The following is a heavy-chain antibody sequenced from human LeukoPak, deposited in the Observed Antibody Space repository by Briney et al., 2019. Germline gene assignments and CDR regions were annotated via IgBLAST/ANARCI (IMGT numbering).Heavy chain of an antibody. Sequence: SETLSVTCAVYGGSFSGYYWSWIRQPPGKGLEWIGEINHSGSTNYNPSLKSRVTISVDTSKNQFSLKLSSVTAADTAVYYCASLRWPRLGWFDPWGQGTLVTVSS. CDR3: ASLRWPRLGWFDP. D-gene: IGHD5-12*01. CDR2: INHSGST. V-gene: IGHV4-34*01. J-gene: IGHJ5*02. CDR1: GGSFSGYY.